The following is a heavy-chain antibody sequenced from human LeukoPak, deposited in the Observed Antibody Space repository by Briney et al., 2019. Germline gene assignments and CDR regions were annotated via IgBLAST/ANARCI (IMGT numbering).Heavy chain of an antibody. V-gene: IGHV3-23*01. J-gene: IGHJ4*02. Sequence: PGGSLRLSCAASGITFSSYGMNWVRQAPGKGLEWVSGISGSGATTYYADSVKGRFTISRDNFNNTLYLQMDSLRAEDTAVYYCAGVGATKLYYFDYWGQGTLVTVSS. CDR2: ISGSGATT. D-gene: IGHD1-26*01. CDR1: GITFSSYG. CDR3: AGVGATKLYYFDY.